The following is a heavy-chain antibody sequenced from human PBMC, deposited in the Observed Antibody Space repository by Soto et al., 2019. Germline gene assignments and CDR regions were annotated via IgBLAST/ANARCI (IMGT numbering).Heavy chain of an antibody. D-gene: IGHD2-8*01. J-gene: IGHJ3*02. CDR3: ARHRVYKRVAFDS. CDR1: GGSISSYY. Sequence: SETLSLTCTVSGGSISSYYWSWIRQPPGKGLEWIGYIYYSGSTNYNPSLKSRVTISVDTSKNQFSLKLSSVTAADTAVYYCARHRVYKRVAFDSWGQGTMVTVSS. V-gene: IGHV4-59*08. CDR2: IYYSGST.